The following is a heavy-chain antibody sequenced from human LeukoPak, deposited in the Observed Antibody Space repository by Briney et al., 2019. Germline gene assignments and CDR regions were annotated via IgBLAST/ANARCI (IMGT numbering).Heavy chain of an antibody. J-gene: IGHJ3*01. Sequence: GGSLRLFGAASGFTFSSYAMSWVRQAPGKGLEWVSSISGSGGSAYYADSVKGRFTISRDNSKNTLSLQMNSLRAEDAAVYYCAKGFYDTSGYSPFDVWGQGTMVTVSS. CDR3: AKGFYDTSGYSPFDV. CDR1: GFTFSSYA. D-gene: IGHD3-22*01. CDR2: ISGSGGSA. V-gene: IGHV3-23*01.